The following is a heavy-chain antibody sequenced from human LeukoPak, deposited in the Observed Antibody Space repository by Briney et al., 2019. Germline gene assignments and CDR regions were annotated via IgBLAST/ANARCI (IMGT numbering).Heavy chain of an antibody. CDR1: GYIFTTYY. V-gene: IGHV1-46*01. CDR2: INPSGCST. J-gene: IGHJ3*02. Sequence: GASVKVSCKASGYIFTTYYMHWVRQPPGQGLEWMGIINPSGCSTSYAQKFQGRVTMTRDMSTSTVYMALFSLRSEDTAVYYCARELSMEDPFTPKNHDSSFGDAFDIWGQGTMVTVSS. CDR3: ARELSMEDPFTPKNHDSSFGDAFDI. D-gene: IGHD3-22*01.